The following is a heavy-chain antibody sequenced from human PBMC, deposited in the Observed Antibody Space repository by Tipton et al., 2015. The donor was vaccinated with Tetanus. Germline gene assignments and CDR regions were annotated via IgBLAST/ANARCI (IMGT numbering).Heavy chain of an antibody. J-gene: IGHJ4*02. CDR3: ARHRGMPVVAYAFNY. D-gene: IGHD2-15*01. CDR1: GGSIRSYY. CDR2: IFPSGST. V-gene: IGHV4-4*09. Sequence: TLSLTSNVSGGSIRSYYWGWIRQSTGKGLEWIGYIFPSGSTSYITSLESRVTISVDTSKNQVFLKLTSVTAADTARYFCARHRGMPVVAYAFNYWVQGTLVTVSS.